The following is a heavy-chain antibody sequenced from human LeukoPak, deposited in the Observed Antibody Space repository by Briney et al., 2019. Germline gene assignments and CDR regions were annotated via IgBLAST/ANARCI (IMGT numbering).Heavy chain of an antibody. V-gene: IGHV4-39*01. J-gene: IGHJ4*02. Sequence: SETLSLTCTVSGGSISSSSYHWVWIRQPPGKGLEWIGSIYYSGSAYYNPSLKSRVTISVDTSKNQFSLKLSSVTAADTAVYYCARRQGLYSGYDSYYFDYWGQGTLVTVSS. CDR3: ARRQGLYSGYDSYYFDY. CDR1: GGSISSSSYH. D-gene: IGHD5-12*01. CDR2: IYYSGSA.